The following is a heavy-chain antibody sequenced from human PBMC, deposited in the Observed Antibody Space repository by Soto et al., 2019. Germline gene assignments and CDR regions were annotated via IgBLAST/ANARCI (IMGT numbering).Heavy chain of an antibody. D-gene: IGHD3-22*01. CDR1: GFTFSSYG. CDR2: IWYDGSNK. J-gene: IGHJ6*02. CDR3: AREEGYFDGSGYYYYYGMDV. Sequence: QVQLVESGGGVVQPGRSLRLSCAASGFTFSSYGMHWVRQAPGKGLERVAVIWYDGSNKYYADSVKGRFTISRDNSKNTLYLQMNSLRAEDTAVYYCAREEGYFDGSGYYYYYGMDVWGQGTTVTVSS. V-gene: IGHV3-33*01.